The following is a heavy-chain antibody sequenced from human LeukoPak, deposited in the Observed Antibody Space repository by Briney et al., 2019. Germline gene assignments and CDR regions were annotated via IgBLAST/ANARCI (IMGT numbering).Heavy chain of an antibody. CDR1: GGSFSGYY. CDR2: INHSGFT. J-gene: IGHJ3*02. CDR3: ARGPSLGAFDI. V-gene: IGHV4-34*01. Sequence: SETLSLTCGVYGGSFSGYYWNLIRQPPGKGLEWIGEINHSGFTNYNPSLESRVTISLDTSKNQFSLKLTSVTAADTAVYFCARGPSLGAFDIWGQGTMVTVSS.